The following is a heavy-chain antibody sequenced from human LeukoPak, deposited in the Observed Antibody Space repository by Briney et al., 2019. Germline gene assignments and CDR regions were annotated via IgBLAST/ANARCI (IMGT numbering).Heavy chain of an antibody. Sequence: SETLSLTCTVSGGSISSSSYYWGWIRQPPGKGLEWIGSIYYSGSTYYNPSLKSRVTISVDTSKNQFSLKLSSVTAADTAVYYCARLSFGVVTPPFDYWGQGTLVTVSS. V-gene: IGHV4-39*01. CDR3: ARLSFGVVTPPFDY. J-gene: IGHJ4*02. CDR1: GGSISSSSYY. D-gene: IGHD3-3*01. CDR2: IYYSGST.